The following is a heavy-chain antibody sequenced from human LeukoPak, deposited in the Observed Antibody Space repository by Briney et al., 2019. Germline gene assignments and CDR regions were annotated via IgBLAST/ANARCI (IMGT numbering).Heavy chain of an antibody. Sequence: GESLQISCQGSGYSFTSYWIGWVRQMPGKGLEWMGIIYPGDSDTRYSPSFQGQVTISADKSISTAYLQWSSLKASDTAMYYCARHAVDYSNYYNWFDPWGQGTLVTVSS. D-gene: IGHD4-11*01. CDR3: ARHAVDYSNYYNWFDP. CDR1: GYSFTSYW. CDR2: IYPGDSDT. J-gene: IGHJ5*02. V-gene: IGHV5-51*01.